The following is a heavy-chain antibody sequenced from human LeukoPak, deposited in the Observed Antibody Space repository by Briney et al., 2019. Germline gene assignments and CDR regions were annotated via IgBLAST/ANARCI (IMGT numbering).Heavy chain of an antibody. CDR2: ITSSGTYT. D-gene: IGHD6-13*01. V-gene: IGHV3-21*01. CDR1: GFTFSNYN. J-gene: IGHJ4*02. Sequence: GGSLRLSCADSGFTFSNYNMNWVRQAPGKAMEWVSSITSSGTYTFYADSVKGRFTISRDNAKNSLYLQMNSLRAEDTAVYYCARGMTIKQQLANSFDYWGQGTLVTVSS. CDR3: ARGMTIKQQLANSFDY.